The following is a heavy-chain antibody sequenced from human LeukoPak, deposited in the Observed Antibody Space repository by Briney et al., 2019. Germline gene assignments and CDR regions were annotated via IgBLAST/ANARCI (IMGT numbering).Heavy chain of an antibody. Sequence: GASVKVSCKASGYTSTSLDINWVRQATGQGLEWMGWMNPNSGYTGYAQQFQGRVTITRDTSISTAYLELSSLRSEDTAVYYCARVDGSPDYWGQGTLVTVSS. CDR3: ARVDGSPDY. J-gene: IGHJ4*02. D-gene: IGHD2-15*01. CDR1: GYTSTSLD. CDR2: MNPNSGYT. V-gene: IGHV1-8*03.